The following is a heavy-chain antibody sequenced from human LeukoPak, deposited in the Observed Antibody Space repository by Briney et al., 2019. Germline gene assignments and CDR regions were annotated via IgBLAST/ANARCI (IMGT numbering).Heavy chain of an antibody. CDR2: IYHSGSP. V-gene: IGHV4-4*02. J-gene: IGHJ4*02. Sequence: PSGTLSLTCAVSGGSISSNNWWGWVRQPPGKGLEWIGEIYHSGSPNYNPSLKSRVTISVDKSRNHFSLNLSSVTAADTAVYYCARDLTTIGSFDYWGQGTLVTVSS. CDR3: ARDLTTIGSFDY. D-gene: IGHD4/OR15-4a*01. CDR1: GGSISSNNW.